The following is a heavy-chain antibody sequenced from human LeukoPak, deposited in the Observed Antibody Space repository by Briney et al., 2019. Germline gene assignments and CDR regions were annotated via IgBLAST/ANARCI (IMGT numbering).Heavy chain of an antibody. Sequence: GESLKISCKGLGYDSSTYWNAWVRQRPGKGLEWMGIIYPGGSETRYDPSFQAQVTISADRSTSTAYLQWSSLRASDTAMYYCARESRDGYNQNFDHWGQGTLVTVSS. V-gene: IGHV5-51*01. D-gene: IGHD5-24*01. CDR1: GYDSSTYW. J-gene: IGHJ4*02. CDR3: ARESRDGYNQNFDH. CDR2: IYPGGSET.